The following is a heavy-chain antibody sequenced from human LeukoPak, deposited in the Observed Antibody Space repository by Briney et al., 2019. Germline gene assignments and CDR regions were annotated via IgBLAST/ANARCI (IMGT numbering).Heavy chain of an antibody. D-gene: IGHD5-12*01. Sequence: GGSLRLSCAASGFTFSSYEMNWVRQAPGKGLEWLANIKQDGSEKYYVDSVKGRFSISRDNAKNSLYLQMNSLRAEDTAVYYCARDRLIMATISDAFDIWGQGTMVTVSS. V-gene: IGHV3-7*01. CDR2: IKQDGSEK. J-gene: IGHJ3*02. CDR1: GFTFSSYE. CDR3: ARDRLIMATISDAFDI.